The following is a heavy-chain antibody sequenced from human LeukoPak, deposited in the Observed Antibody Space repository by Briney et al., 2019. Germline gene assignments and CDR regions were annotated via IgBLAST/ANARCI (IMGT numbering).Heavy chain of an antibody. D-gene: IGHD2-2*01. V-gene: IGHV1-69*05. CDR2: IIPIFGTA. J-gene: IGHJ4*02. CDR3: ARRGCSSTSCYFLDY. Sequence: HVASVKVSCKASGGTFSSYATSWVRQAPGQGLEWMGGIIPIFGTANYAQKFQGRVTITTDESTSTAYMELSSLRSEDTAVYYCARRGCSSTSCYFLDYWGQGTLVTVSS. CDR1: GGTFSSYA.